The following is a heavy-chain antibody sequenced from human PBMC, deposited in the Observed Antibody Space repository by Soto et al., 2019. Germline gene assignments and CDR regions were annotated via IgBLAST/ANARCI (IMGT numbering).Heavy chain of an antibody. Sequence: QVQLQQWGAGLLKPSETLSLTCAVYGGSFSGYYWRWISQPPGKGLEWIGEINHSGSTNYNPSLKSRVTISVDTSKNQFSLKLSSVTAADTAVYYCARVGSDYGDYLHYWGQGTLVTVSS. CDR3: ARVGSDYGDYLHY. D-gene: IGHD4-17*01. CDR1: GGSFSGYY. J-gene: IGHJ4*02. CDR2: INHSGST. V-gene: IGHV4-34*01.